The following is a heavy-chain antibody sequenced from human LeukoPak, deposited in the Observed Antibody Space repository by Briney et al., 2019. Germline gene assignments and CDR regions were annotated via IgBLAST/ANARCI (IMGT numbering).Heavy chain of an antibody. CDR3: AREDGYCSGGNCYSYFDS. CDR2: IKKTGIET. J-gene: IGHJ4*02. V-gene: IGHV3-7*01. D-gene: IGHD2-15*01. Sequence: GGSLRLSCAASGFTFSNSWMSWVRQAPGKGLEWVAYIKKTGIETYYVDSVKGRFTITRDNARNSLFLQMNCLRAEDTAVYYCAREDGYCSGGNCYSYFDSWGQGTLVTVSS. CDR1: GFTFSNSW.